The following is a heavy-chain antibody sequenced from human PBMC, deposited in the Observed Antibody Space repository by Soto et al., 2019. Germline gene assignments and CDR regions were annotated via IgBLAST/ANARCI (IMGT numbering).Heavy chain of an antibody. CDR3: ARTYGFDAFDI. J-gene: IGHJ3*02. D-gene: IGHD4-17*01. Sequence: SETLSLTCTVSGGSISSGSYYWGWVRQPPGKGLEWIGSIYFGGSAYYSPSLKSRVTISVDTSKNQFSLNLDSVTAADTAVYYCARTYGFDAFDIWGQGTMVTVSS. CDR2: IYFGGSA. CDR1: GGSISSGSYY. V-gene: IGHV4-39*01.